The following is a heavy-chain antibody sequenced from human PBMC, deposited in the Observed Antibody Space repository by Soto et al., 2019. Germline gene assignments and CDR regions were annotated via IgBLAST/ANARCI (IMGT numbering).Heavy chain of an antibody. J-gene: IGHJ3*02. D-gene: IGHD2-2*01. V-gene: IGHV3-7*01. CDR3: ARGSRKRRIVVVPAAIGAFDI. Sequence: GGSLRLSCAASGFTFSSYWMSWVRQAPGKGLEWVANIKQDGSEKYYVDSVKGRFTISRDNAKNSLYLQMNSLRAEDTAVYYCARGSRKRRIVVVPAAIGAFDIWGQRTKVTVSS. CDR1: GFTFSSYW. CDR2: IKQDGSEK.